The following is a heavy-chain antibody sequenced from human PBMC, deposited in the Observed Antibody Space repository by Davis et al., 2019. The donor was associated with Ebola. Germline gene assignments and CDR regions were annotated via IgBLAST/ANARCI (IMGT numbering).Heavy chain of an antibody. Sequence: AASVKVSCKAYGYTLNDHGVAWVRQAPGQGLEWMAWISAYNGHTNYAQKFQGRLTLTTDTSRSTAYMELRSLTSDDTAEYFCARGRNGGWDFDYWGQGTLVTVSS. CDR2: ISAYNGHT. V-gene: IGHV1-18*01. CDR3: ARGRNGGWDFDY. J-gene: IGHJ4*02. CDR1: GYTLNDHG. D-gene: IGHD6-19*01.